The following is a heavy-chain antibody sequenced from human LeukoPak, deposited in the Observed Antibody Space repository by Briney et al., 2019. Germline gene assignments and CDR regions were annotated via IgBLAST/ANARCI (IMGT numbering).Heavy chain of an antibody. V-gene: IGHV3-48*01. CDR3: AELGITMIGGV. Sequence: PGGSLKLSCAASGFTFSTYSMNWVRQAPGKGLEWISYISSFSGTIDYGDSVKGRFTISRDNAKNSLYLQMNSLRAEDTAVYYCAELGITMIGGVWGKGTTVTISS. D-gene: IGHD3-10*02. J-gene: IGHJ6*04. CDR2: ISSFSGTI. CDR1: GFTFSTYS.